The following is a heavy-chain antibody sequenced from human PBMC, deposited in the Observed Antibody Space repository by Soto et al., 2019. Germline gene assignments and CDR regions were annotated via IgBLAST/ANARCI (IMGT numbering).Heavy chain of an antibody. J-gene: IGHJ4*02. Sequence: QMQLVQSGPEVKKPGTSVKVSCKASGFTITSSAVQWVRQARGQRLEWIGWIVVGSGNTNYAQKFQERVTITRDMSTSTAYMELSSLRSEDTAVYYCAAYRTYCGGDCYVDWGQGTLVTVSS. V-gene: IGHV1-58*01. CDR3: AAYRTYCGGDCYVD. CDR2: IVVGSGNT. CDR1: GFTITSSA. D-gene: IGHD2-21*02.